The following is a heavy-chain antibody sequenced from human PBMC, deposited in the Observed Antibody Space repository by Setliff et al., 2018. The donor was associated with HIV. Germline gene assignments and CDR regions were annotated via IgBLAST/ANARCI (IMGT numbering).Heavy chain of an antibody. CDR3: ARASRWGSIPFDY. J-gene: IGHJ4*02. V-gene: IGHV4-31*03. D-gene: IGHD2-21*01. CDR2: IYYTGNT. Sequence: LSLTCTVSGDSISGGGYFWSWVRQHPGKGLEWIGYIYYTGNTYYNPSLKSRITISIDTSKNQFSLKLNSVTAADTAVYFCARASRWGSIPFDYWGQGTLVTVSS. CDR1: GDSISGGGYF.